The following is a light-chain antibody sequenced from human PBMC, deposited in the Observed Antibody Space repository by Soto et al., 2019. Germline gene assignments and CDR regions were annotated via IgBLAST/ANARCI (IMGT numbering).Light chain of an antibody. Sequence: EIVLTQSPATLSLSPGERATLSCRASQSVRSYLAWYQQKPGQAPRLLIYDASNKATGIPARFSGSGSGTDFALSISSLVPEDFAVYYCQQRSNWPPVFTFGPGTKVDIK. J-gene: IGKJ3*01. CDR3: QQRSNWPPVFT. V-gene: IGKV3-11*01. CDR2: DAS. CDR1: QSVRSY.